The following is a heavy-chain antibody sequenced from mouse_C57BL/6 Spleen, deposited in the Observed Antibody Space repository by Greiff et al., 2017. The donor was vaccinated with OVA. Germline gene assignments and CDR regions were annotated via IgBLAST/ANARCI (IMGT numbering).Heavy chain of an antibody. CDR2: INPKNGGT. Sequence: VQLQQSGPELVKPGASVKMSCKASGYTFTDYYMHWVKQSHGKSLEWIGYINPKNGGTSYNQKFKGKATLTVNTSSSTAYMELRSLTSDDSAVYCCARGGWVPLYFDYWGQGTTLTVSS. V-gene: IGHV1-22*01. J-gene: IGHJ2*01. CDR3: ARGGWVPLYFDY. CDR1: GYTFTDYY. D-gene: IGHD2-3*01.